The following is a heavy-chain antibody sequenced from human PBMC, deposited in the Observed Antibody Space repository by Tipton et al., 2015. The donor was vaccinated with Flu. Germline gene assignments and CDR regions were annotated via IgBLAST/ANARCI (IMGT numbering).Heavy chain of an antibody. D-gene: IGHD1-26*01. CDR2: IYYSGST. V-gene: IGHV4-39*06. J-gene: IGHJ4*02. Sequence: TLSLTCTVSVGSISSSSYYWGWIRQPPGKGLEWIGSIYYSGSTYYNPSLKSRVTISVDTSKNQFPLKLSSVTAADTAVYYCAREVGAEFDYWGQGTLVTVSS. CDR1: VGSISSSSYY. CDR3: AREVGAEFDY.